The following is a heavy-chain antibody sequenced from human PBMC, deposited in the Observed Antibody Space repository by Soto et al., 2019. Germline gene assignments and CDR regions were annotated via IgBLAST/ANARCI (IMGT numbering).Heavy chain of an antibody. D-gene: IGHD3-9*01. Sequence: SVKVSCKASGYTFTSYDINWVRQATGQGLEWMGWIIPILGIANYAQKFQGRVTITADKSTSTAYMELSSLRSEDTAVYYCARGRTYYDILTGLDAFDIWGQGTMVTVSS. CDR3: ARGRTYYDILTGLDAFDI. CDR1: GYTFTSYD. V-gene: IGHV1-69*10. CDR2: IIPILGIA. J-gene: IGHJ3*02.